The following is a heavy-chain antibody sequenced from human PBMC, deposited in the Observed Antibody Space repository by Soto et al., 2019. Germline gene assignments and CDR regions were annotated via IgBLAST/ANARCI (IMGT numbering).Heavy chain of an antibody. CDR2: MYSGSS. V-gene: IGHV4-39*01. CDR1: GDSLSSSAFY. CDR3: VRHLDYYDRTGYYYFDY. D-gene: IGHD3-22*01. Sequence: SETLSLTCTVSGDSLSSSAFYWGWLRQPPGKRLEWIGSMYSGSSYYNPSLRSRVTISVDTSKNQFSLNLSSVTAEDTAVYYCVRHLDYYDRTGYYYFDYWGQGTLVTVSS. J-gene: IGHJ4*02.